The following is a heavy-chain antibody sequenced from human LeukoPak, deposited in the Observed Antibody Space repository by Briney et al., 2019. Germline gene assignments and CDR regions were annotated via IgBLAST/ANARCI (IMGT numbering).Heavy chain of an antibody. D-gene: IGHD6-13*01. CDR3: ARGDSSSWSFKI. Sequence: PSETLSLTCAVSGGSLTGYFWTWIRQPPGKGLEWIAYIYYSGSTYYNPSLKSRVSISVDTSKNQFSLKLSSVTAADTAVYYCARGDSSSWSFKIWGQGTLVTVSS. CDR2: IYYSGST. J-gene: IGHJ4*02. CDR1: GGSLTGYF. V-gene: IGHV4-59*06.